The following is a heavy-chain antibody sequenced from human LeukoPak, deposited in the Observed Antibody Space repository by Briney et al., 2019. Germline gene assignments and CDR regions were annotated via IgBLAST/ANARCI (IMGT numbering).Heavy chain of an antibody. V-gene: IGHV3-7*01. CDR1: GFTFSSYW. CDR2: IKQDGSEK. D-gene: IGHD3-10*01. J-gene: IGHJ4*02. CDR3: AREVPYGSGSFFDY. Sequence: GGSLRLSCAASGFTFSSYWMSWVRQAPGKGLEWVANIKQDGSEKYYVDSVKGRFTISRDNAKNSLYLQMNSLRAGDTAVYYCAREVPYGSGSFFDYWGQGTLVTVSS.